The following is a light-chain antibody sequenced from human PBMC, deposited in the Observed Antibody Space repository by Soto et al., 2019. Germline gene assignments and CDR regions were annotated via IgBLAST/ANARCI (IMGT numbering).Light chain of an antibody. CDR1: QSVSSSY. CDR3: QQRSNWPPVFT. J-gene: IGKJ5*01. CDR2: GAT. Sequence: EIVLTQSPGTLSLSPGERATLSCRASQSVSSSYLAWYQQKPGQAPRLLIHGATTRATGIPARFSGSGSGTDFTLIISSLEPEDSAVYYCQQRSNWPPVFTFGQGTRLEIK. V-gene: IGKV3D-20*02.